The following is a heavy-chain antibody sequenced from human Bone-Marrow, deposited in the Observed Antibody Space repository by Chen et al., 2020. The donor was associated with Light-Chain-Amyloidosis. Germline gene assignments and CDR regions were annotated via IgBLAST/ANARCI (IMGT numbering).Heavy chain of an antibody. CDR3: ARSRGFGDSLHPPGIFDY. CDR2: IIPTLGTS. CDR1: GDTFSSYA. Sequence: QVHLVQSGTEVKMPGSSVKVSCEASGDTFSSYAISWVRQAPGQGLEWMGGIIPTLGTSHYAQKFQDRVKITADEETNTAYIDLSNLRSDDTAVYYCARSRGFGDSLHPPGIFDYWGQGALVAVSS. J-gene: IGHJ4*02. V-gene: IGHV1-69*01. D-gene: IGHD3-10*01.